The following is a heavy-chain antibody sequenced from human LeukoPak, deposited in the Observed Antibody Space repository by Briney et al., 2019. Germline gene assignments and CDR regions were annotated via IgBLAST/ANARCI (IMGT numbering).Heavy chain of an antibody. CDR1: GFTFSTYE. D-gene: IGHD3-16*01. V-gene: IGHV3-23*01. CDR2: IGYSGGDT. Sequence: PGGSLRLSCAASGFTFSTYEMHWVRQAPGKGLEWVSGIGYSGGDTYYADSVKGRFTISRDNSKNTLDLQMNSLRAEDSAVYYCAREEAIRRFGHDHWGQGTLVTVSS. J-gene: IGHJ4*02. CDR3: AREEAIRRFGHDH.